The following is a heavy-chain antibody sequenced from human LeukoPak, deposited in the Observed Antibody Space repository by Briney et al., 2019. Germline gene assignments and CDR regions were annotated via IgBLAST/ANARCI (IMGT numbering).Heavy chain of an antibody. CDR3: ARSLVVGATYPYH. CDR2: VSWDGDTI. Sequence: GGSLRLSCAASGFTFDDYTMHWVRQAPGKGLEWVSLVSWDGDTIYYADSVKGRFTISRDNAKNSLYLQLNSLRAEDTAVYYCARSLVVGATYPYHWGQGTLVTVSS. CDR1: GFTFDDYT. V-gene: IGHV3-43*01. D-gene: IGHD1-26*01. J-gene: IGHJ5*02.